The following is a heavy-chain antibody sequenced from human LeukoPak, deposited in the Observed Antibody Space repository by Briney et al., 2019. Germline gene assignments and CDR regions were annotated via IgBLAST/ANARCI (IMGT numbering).Heavy chain of an antibody. V-gene: IGHV4-59*08. CDR1: GVSISNYY. CDR3: ARSGYSSSWYVGYFDY. J-gene: IGHJ4*02. CDR2: IYYSGST. Sequence: SETLSLTCSVSGVSISNYYWSWIRQPPGKGLEWIGYIYYSGSTNYNPSLKSRVTISVDTSKNQFSLKLSSVTAADTAVYYCARSGYSSSWYVGYFDYWGQGTLVTVSS. D-gene: IGHD6-13*01.